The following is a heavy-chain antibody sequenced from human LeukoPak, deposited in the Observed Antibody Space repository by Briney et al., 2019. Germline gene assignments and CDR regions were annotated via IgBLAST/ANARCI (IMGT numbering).Heavy chain of an antibody. Sequence: PGGSLRLSCAASGFTFSSYSMNWVRQAPGKGLEWVSSISSSSSYIYYADSVKGRFTISRDNAKNSLYLQMNSLRAEDTAVYYCARVAGIGAAGTSENYFFDYWGQGTLSPSPQ. J-gene: IGHJ4*02. D-gene: IGHD6-13*01. CDR2: ISSSSSYI. CDR3: ARVAGIGAAGTSENYFFDY. CDR1: GFTFSSYS. V-gene: IGHV3-21*01.